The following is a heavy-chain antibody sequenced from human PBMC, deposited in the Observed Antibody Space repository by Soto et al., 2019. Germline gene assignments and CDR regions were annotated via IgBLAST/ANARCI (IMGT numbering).Heavy chain of an antibody. CDR2: ISSSSSYI. J-gene: IGHJ4*02. CDR3: ARLDGGYSGYIDY. V-gene: IGHV3-21*01. D-gene: IGHD5-12*01. Sequence: EVQMFESGGGLAQPGGSLRLSCAASGFTFSSYSMNWVRQAPGKGLEWVSSISSSSSYIYYADSVKGRFTISRDNAKNSLYLQMNSLRAEDTAVYYCARLDGGYSGYIDYWGQGTLVTVSS. CDR1: GFTFSSYS.